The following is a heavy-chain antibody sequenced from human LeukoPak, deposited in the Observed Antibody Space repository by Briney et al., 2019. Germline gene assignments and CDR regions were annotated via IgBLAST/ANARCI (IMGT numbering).Heavy chain of an antibody. CDR2: IYYSGNT. Sequence: PSETLSLTCSVSGGSISGSYYYWGWIRQPPGKGLEWIGTIYYSGNTFYNPSLKSRVTISVDTSINHFSLTLTSLTAADTAVYFCSRHEHKALAGDTWGQGTLVTVSS. CDR1: GGSISGSYYY. D-gene: IGHD6-19*01. J-gene: IGHJ5*02. V-gene: IGHV4-39*01. CDR3: SRHEHKALAGDT.